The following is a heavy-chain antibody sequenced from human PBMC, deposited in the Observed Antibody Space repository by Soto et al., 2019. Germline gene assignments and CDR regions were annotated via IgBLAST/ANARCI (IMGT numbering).Heavy chain of an antibody. D-gene: IGHD2-15*01. CDR3: ARHPSSASGLGYCSGGSCVLQSDGMVV. CDR1: GYSFTSYW. J-gene: IGHJ6*02. V-gene: IGHV5-10-1*01. CDR2: IDPSDSYT. Sequence: PGESLKISSTGSGYSFTSYWINWVSQMPGKGREWMGRIDPSDSYTNYSPSFQGHVTISADTSISTAYLQWSSLKSSDTAMYSCARHPSSASGLGYCSGGSCVLQSDGMVVGGQGTTVTVSS.